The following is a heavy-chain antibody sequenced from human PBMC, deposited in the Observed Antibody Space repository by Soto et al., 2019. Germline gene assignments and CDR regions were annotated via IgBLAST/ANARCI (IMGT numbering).Heavy chain of an antibody. CDR2: ISASNGNT. CDR3: ASTLWAAAGRGDYYYYGMDV. J-gene: IGHJ6*02. D-gene: IGHD6-13*01. CDR1: GYTFTSYG. V-gene: IGHV1-18*01. Sequence: QVQLVQSGAEVKNSGASVKVSCKASGYTFTSYGFSWVRQAPGQGLEWMGWISASNGNTNYAQKLQGRVTMTTDTSTGTAYMELRSLRSDDTATYYCASTLWAAAGRGDYYYYGMDVWGQGTTVTVSS.